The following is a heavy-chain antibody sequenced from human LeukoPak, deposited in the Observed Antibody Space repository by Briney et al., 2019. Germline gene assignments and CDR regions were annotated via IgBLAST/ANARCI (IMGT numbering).Heavy chain of an antibody. J-gene: IGHJ1*01. Sequence: SETLSLTCTVSGASITTYYWSWIRQPAGKGLEWIGRIFTGGTTNYNPSLKSRVTMSVDTSENQLSLKLSSVTAADTAVYYCARDRNDASAGTGRFLQHWGQGTLVTVSS. V-gene: IGHV4-4*07. D-gene: IGHD6-13*01. CDR3: ARDRNDASAGTGRFLQH. CDR2: IFTGGTT. CDR1: GASITTYY.